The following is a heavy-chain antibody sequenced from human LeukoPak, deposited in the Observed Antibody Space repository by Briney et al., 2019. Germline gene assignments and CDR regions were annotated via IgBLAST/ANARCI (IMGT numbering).Heavy chain of an antibody. CDR1: GFTLSSYE. D-gene: IGHD3-9*01. V-gene: IGHV3-23*01. CDR3: ARVRCFDWLGPFDY. CDR2: IDYSGGSS. J-gene: IGHJ4*02. Sequence: GGSLRLSCTVSGFTLSSYEMSWIRQAPGKGLEWVSSIDYSGGSSYYADSVKGRFTTSRDNAKKSLYLQMNSLRAEDTAVYYCARVRCFDWLGPFDYWGQGTLVTVSS.